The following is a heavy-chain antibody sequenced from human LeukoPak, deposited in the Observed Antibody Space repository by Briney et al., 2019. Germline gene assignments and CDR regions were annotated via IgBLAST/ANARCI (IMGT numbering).Heavy chain of an antibody. CDR1: GFTFSSYA. V-gene: IGHV3-23*01. CDR2: ISGSGGST. J-gene: IGHJ4*02. Sequence: QPGGSLRLSCAASGFTFSSYAMSWVRQAPGKGLEWVSAISGSGGSTYYADSVKGRFTISRDNSKNTLYLQMNSLRAEDTAVYYCAKDRPISVVVVAAFDYWGQGTLVTVSS. D-gene: IGHD2-15*01. CDR3: AKDRPISVVVVAAFDY.